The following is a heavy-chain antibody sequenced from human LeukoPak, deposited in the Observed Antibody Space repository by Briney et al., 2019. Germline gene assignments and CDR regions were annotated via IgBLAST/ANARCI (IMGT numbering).Heavy chain of an antibody. V-gene: IGHV3-30*02. CDR3: ARDPGTLATYFDY. J-gene: IGHJ4*02. Sequence: GGSLRLSCAASGFTFSSYGMHWVRQAPGKGLEWMACIRYDGSNKYYADSVKGRFTISRDNSKNTLYLQMNSLRAEDTAIYYCARDPGTLATYFDYWGPGTLVTVSS. D-gene: IGHD6-13*01. CDR2: IRYDGSNK. CDR1: GFTFSSYG.